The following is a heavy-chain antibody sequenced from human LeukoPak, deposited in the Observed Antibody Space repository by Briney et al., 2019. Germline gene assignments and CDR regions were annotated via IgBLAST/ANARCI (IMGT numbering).Heavy chain of an antibody. V-gene: IGHV4-61*02. D-gene: IGHD3-22*01. J-gene: IGHJ4*02. Sequence: SQTLSLTCTVSGGSISSGSYYWIWIRQPAGKGLEWIGRSGSTNYNPSLKSRVTISVDTSKNQFSLKLSSVTAADTAVYYCARSTWLLDKWGQGTLVTVSS. CDR1: GGSISSGSYY. CDR2: SGST. CDR3: ARSTWLLDK.